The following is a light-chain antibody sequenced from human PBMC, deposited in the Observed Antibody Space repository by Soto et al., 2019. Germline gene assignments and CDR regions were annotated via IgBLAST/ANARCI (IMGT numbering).Light chain of an antibody. V-gene: IGLV2-11*01. CDR1: SSDVGAYFY. J-gene: IGLJ1*01. Sequence: QSALTQPRSVSGSLGQSVTISCTGTSSDVGAYFYAPWYQQNPGTAPRLIIFDVIKRPSGVPDRFSGSKSGTTASLAISGLQAEDEADYHCSSYAGSLTYDVFGGGTKVTVL. CDR2: DVI. CDR3: SSYAGSLTYDV.